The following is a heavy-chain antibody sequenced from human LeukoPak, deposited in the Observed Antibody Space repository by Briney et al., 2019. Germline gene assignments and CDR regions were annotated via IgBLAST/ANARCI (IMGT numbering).Heavy chain of an antibody. V-gene: IGHV3-23*01. CDR2: ISGSGGGT. CDR1: GFTFSSYA. CDR3: AKAHYYDGSGYYPFDY. D-gene: IGHD3-22*01. Sequence: GGSLRLSCAASGFTFSSYAMSWVRQAPGKGLEWVSTISGSGGGTYYADSVKGRFTISRDNSKNTLYLQMSGLRAEDTAVYYCAKAHYYDGSGYYPFDYWGQGTLVTVSS. J-gene: IGHJ4*02.